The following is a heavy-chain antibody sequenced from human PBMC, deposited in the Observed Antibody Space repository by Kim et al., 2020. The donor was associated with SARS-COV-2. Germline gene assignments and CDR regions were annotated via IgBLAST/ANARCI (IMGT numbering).Heavy chain of an antibody. CDR2: ISGSGGSR. V-gene: IGHV3-23*01. CDR1: GFTFSNYA. J-gene: IGHJ6*02. D-gene: IGHD2-15*01. CDR3: VKDRYSSGAYGMDV. Sequence: GGSLRLSCAASGFTFSNYAMSWVRQAPGRGLEWVAAISGSGGSRYYSGSVKGRFTISRDNSKNTLYLKMNSLRAEDTAVYYCVKDRYSSGAYGMDVWGQGTTVTVSS.